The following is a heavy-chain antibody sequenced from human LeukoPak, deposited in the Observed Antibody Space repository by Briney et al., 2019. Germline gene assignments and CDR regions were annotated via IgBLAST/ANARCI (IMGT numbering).Heavy chain of an antibody. CDR3: TSSGAYYYDSSGFGY. Sequence: PGGSLRLSCAASGFTFSGSAMHWVRQASGKGLEWVGRIRSKANSYATAYAASVKGRFTISRDDSKNTAYLQMNSLKTEDTAVYYCTSSGAYYYDSSGFGYWGQGTLVTVSS. D-gene: IGHD3-22*01. J-gene: IGHJ4*02. CDR1: GFTFSGSA. V-gene: IGHV3-73*01. CDR2: IRSKANSYAT.